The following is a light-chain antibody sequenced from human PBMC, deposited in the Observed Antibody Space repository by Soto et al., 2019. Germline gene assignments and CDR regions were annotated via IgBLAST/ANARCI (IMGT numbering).Light chain of an antibody. V-gene: IGKV3-20*01. CDR1: HSVSSRY. CDR3: QQYGGSPPYT. Sequence: EIVLTQSPGTLSLSPGERATLSCRASHSVSSRYLAWYQQKPGQAPRLLIYGASSRATGIPDRFSGSGSGTDFTLTISRLEPEDVAVYYCQQYGGSPPYTFGQVTKLEIK. J-gene: IGKJ2*01. CDR2: GAS.